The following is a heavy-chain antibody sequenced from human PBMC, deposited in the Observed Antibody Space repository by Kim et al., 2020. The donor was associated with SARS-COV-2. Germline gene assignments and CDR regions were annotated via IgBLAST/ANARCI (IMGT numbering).Heavy chain of an antibody. Sequence: GGSLRLSCSASGFTFGRHDMNWVRQSSGKGLDWVSTIKGSDGGSTYYADSVKGRFTISRDSSKTTLSLQMNGLRAEDTAVYYCATSWDVWGQGTTVTVSS. V-gene: IGHV3-23*01. CDR3: ATSWDV. J-gene: IGHJ6*02. CDR1: GFTFGRHD. CDR2: IKGSDGGST.